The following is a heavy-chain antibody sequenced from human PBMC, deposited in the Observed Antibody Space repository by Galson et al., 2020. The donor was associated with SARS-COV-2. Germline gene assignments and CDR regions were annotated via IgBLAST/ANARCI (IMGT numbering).Heavy chain of an antibody. CDR1: GFTFSSYR. J-gene: IGHJ4*02. D-gene: IGHD6-13*01. CDR2: IWYAGSNK. CDR3: ASAYSSSWYYFEY. Sequence: ASGFTFSSYRMHWVRQAPVQALARAAVIWYAGSNKYYADSVKGRFTLSRDKSKNTLYLQMNRRRAEDTAMYYCASAYSSSWYYFEYWGQGTLVTVSS. V-gene: IGHV3-33*01.